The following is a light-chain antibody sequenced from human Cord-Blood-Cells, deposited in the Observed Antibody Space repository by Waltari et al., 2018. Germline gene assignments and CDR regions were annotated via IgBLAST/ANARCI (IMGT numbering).Light chain of an antibody. CDR2: DAS. Sequence: EIVLTQSPATLSLSPGERATLSCRASQSVSSYLAWYQQKPGQAPRLLIYDASNRATGIPARFSGSGSGTDFILTTSSLEPEDFAVYYCQQRSNWPTFGQGTKVEIK. V-gene: IGKV3-11*01. CDR3: QQRSNWPT. CDR1: QSVSSY. J-gene: IGKJ1*01.